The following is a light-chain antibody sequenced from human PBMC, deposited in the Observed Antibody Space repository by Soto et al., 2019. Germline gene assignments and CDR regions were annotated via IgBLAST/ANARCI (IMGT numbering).Light chain of an antibody. Sequence: VLTHSPATLSLSPGERATLSFSSSQSIHTSLAWYQQKSGKPPRLVIYDSTLRANGVPDRFGGSRSGTEFTLTINSLEPEDFAVYYCQQRNVWPPITFGQGTRLEIK. CDR1: QSIHTS. CDR3: QQRNVWPPIT. V-gene: IGKV3-11*01. CDR2: DST. J-gene: IGKJ5*01.